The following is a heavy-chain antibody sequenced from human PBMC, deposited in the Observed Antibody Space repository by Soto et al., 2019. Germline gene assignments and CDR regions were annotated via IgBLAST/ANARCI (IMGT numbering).Heavy chain of an antibody. D-gene: IGHD2-8*01. CDR1: GGSISSGDYY. CDR2: IYCSGST. Sequence: SETLSLTCTVSGGSISSGDYYWSWIRQPPGKGLEWIGYIYCSGSTYYNPSLKSRVTISVDTSKNQFSLKLSSVTAADTAVYYCAGYCTNGVCSNFDYWGQGTLVTVSS. CDR3: AGYCTNGVCSNFDY. J-gene: IGHJ4*02. V-gene: IGHV4-30-4*01.